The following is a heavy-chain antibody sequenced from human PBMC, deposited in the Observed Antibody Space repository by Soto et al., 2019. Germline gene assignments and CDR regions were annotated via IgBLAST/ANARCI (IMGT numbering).Heavy chain of an antibody. CDR3: ARKYDFWSGYSNWFDP. CDR2: IYYSGST. V-gene: IGHV4-59*01. D-gene: IGHD3-3*01. CDR1: GGSISSYY. Sequence: SETLSLTCTVSGGSISSYYWSWIRQPPGKGLEWIGYIYYSGSTNYNPSLKSRVTISVDTSKNQFSLKLSSVTAADTAVYYCARKYDFWSGYSNWFDPWGQGTLVTVSS. J-gene: IGHJ5*02.